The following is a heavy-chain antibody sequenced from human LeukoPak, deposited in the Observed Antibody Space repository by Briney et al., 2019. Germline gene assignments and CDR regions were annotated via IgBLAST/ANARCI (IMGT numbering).Heavy chain of an antibody. CDR2: IYYSGST. CDR1: GGSVGSDSYY. J-gene: IGHJ5*02. CDR3: AREARSGWSNWFDP. Sequence: SETLSLTCTVSGGSVGSDSYYWSWIRQPPGKGLEWIGYIYYSGSTNYNPSLKSRVTISVDTSKNQFSLKLSSVTAADTAVYYCAREARSGWSNWFDPWGQGTLVTVSS. V-gene: IGHV4-61*01. D-gene: IGHD6-19*01.